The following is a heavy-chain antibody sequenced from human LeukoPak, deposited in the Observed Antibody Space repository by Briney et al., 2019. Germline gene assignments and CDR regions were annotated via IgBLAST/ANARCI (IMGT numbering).Heavy chain of an antibody. J-gene: IGHJ4*02. V-gene: IGHV4-59*01. CDR1: CGSISSYY. CDR2: IYYSGST. Sequence: SETLSLTCTVSCGSISSYYWSWIRQPPGKGLEWIGYIYYSGSTNYNPSLKSPITISVDTSKNQFSLRLSSVTAADTAVYYCARVTGYMIEDYFDYWGQGTLVTVSS. CDR3: ARVTGYMIEDYFDY. D-gene: IGHD3-22*01.